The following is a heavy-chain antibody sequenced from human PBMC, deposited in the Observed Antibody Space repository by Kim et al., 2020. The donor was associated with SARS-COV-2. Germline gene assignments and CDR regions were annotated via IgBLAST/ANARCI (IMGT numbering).Heavy chain of an antibody. CDR1: GGTFSSYA. V-gene: IGHV1-69*13. J-gene: IGHJ6*02. CDR2: IIPIFGTA. Sequence: SVKVSCKASGGTFSSYAISWVRQAPGQGLEWMGGIIPIFGTANYAQKFQGRVTITADESTSTAYMELSSLRSEDTAVYYCATDYYYYYGMDVWGQGITVTVSS. CDR3: ATDYYYYYGMDV.